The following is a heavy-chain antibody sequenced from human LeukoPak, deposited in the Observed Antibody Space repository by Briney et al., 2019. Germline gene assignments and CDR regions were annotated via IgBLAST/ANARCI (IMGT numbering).Heavy chain of an antibody. CDR1: GYSFTSYW. V-gene: IGHV5-51*01. CDR3: ARTLSNKGYFDY. Sequence: KVSCKGSGYSFTSYWIGWVRQMTGKGLEWMGIIYPGDSDTRYSPSFQGQVTISADKSISTAYLQWSSLKASDTAMYYCARTLSNKGYFDYWGQGTLVTVSS. CDR2: IYPGDSDT. D-gene: IGHD1/OR15-1a*01. J-gene: IGHJ4*02.